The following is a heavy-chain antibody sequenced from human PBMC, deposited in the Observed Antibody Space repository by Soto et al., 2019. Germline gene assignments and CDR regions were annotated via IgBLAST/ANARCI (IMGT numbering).Heavy chain of an antibody. V-gene: IGHV1-2*02. CDR3: ARDKRYCSSTSCYRIHGMDV. D-gene: IGHD2-2*01. J-gene: IGHJ6*02. CDR1: GYTFTGYY. Sequence: ASVKVSCKASGYTFTGYYMHWVRQAPGQGLEWTGWINPNSGGTNYAQKFQGRVTMTRDTSISTAYMELSRLRSDDTAVYYCARDKRYCSSTSCYRIHGMDVWGQGTKVTVYS. CDR2: INPNSGGT.